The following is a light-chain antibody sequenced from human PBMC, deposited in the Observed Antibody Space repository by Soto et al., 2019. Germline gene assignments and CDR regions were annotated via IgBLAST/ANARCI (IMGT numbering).Light chain of an antibody. CDR3: RSYAGSSNDV. J-gene: IGLJ1*01. Sequence: QSALTQPPSASGSPGQSVTISCTGTSSDVGGYNSVSWYQHHPGKAPKLMIYEVSKRPSGVPDRFSGSKSANSASLTVSGLQAEDEADYYCRSYAGSSNDVFGTGTKLTVL. CDR1: SSDVGGYNS. V-gene: IGLV2-8*01. CDR2: EVS.